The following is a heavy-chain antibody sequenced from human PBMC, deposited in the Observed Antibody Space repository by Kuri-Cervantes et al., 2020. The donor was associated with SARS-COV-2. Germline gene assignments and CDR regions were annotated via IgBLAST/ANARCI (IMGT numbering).Heavy chain of an antibody. CDR1: GFTFSSYA. J-gene: IGHJ6*02. V-gene: IGHV3-23*03. CDR2: IYSGGSST. CDR3: ARDPPSPYCSGGSCRTDV. Sequence: GESLKISCAASGFTFSSYAMSWVRQAPGKGLEWVSVIYSGGSSTYYADSVKGRFTISRDNAKNSLYLQMNSLRAEDTAVYYCARDPPSPYCSGGSCRTDVWGQGTTVTVSS. D-gene: IGHD2-15*01.